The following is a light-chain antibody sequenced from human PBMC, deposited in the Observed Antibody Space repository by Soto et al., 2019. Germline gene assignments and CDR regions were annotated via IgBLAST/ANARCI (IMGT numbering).Light chain of an antibody. CDR2: DAS. J-gene: IGKJ4*01. CDR1: QSVSIY. CDR3: QQRSNWPAVT. V-gene: IGKV3-11*01. Sequence: PGQRATLSCRASQSVSIYLAWYQQKPGQAPRLLLYDASKRASGIPARFSGRGSGTDFTLTINSLEPEDFAVYFCQQRSNWPAVTFGGGTKVEIK.